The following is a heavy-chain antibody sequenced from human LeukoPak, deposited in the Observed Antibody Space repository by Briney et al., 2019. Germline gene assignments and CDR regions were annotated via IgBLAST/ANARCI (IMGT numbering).Heavy chain of an antibody. CDR3: ARNAYYSADQ. J-gene: IGHJ4*02. Sequence: SETLSLTCTVSGYSISSGYYWGWIRQPPGKGLEWIGSGSTYYNPSLKSRVTISVDTSKNQFSLKLSSVTAADTAVYYCARNAYYSADQWGQGTLVTVSS. V-gene: IGHV4-38-2*02. CDR1: GYSISSGYY. D-gene: IGHD2/OR15-2a*01. CDR2: SGST.